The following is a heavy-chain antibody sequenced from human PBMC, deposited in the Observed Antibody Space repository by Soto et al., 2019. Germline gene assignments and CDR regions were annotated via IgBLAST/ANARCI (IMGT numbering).Heavy chain of an antibody. CDR3: CSSWSYYGMDV. D-gene: IGHD6-13*01. CDR1: GGSISSYY. CDR2: IYTSGST. Sequence: ETLSLTCTVSGGSISSYYWSWIRQPAGKGLEWIGRIYTSGSTNYNPSLKSRVTMSVDTSKNQFSLKLSSVTAADTAVYYCCSSWSYYGMDVWGQGTTVTVSS. J-gene: IGHJ6*02. V-gene: IGHV4-4*07.